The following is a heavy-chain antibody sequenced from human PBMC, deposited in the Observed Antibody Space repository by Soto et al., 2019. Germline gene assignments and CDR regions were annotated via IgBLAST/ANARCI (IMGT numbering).Heavy chain of an antibody. J-gene: IGHJ4*02. CDR2: VYYTGTT. Sequence: SETLSLTCTVSGASIDSSGPYWSWIRQLPGKGLEWIGYVYYTGTTYYNPSLESRLTISTDTSNNQVSLKLTSVTAADTAVYYCARDFWSGYGYFDFWGQGTQVTVS. CDR1: GASIDSSGPY. CDR3: ARDFWSGYGYFDF. V-gene: IGHV4-31*03. D-gene: IGHD3-3*01.